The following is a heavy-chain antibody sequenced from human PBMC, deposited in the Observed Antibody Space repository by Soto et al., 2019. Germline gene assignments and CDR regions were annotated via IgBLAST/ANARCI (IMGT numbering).Heavy chain of an antibody. Sequence: SETLSLTCTVSGGSISGYYWSWIRQPPGKRLEWIGYIYSSSGGTDYNPSLNSRATISIDMSKNQVSLRLRSVTAADTSFYYCARDYYDSSYSLDVWFQCTLVT. D-gene: IGHD3-22*01. CDR3: ARDYYDSSYSLDV. CDR1: GGSISGYY. CDR2: IYSSSGGT. V-gene: IGHV4-59*01. J-gene: IGHJ6*02.